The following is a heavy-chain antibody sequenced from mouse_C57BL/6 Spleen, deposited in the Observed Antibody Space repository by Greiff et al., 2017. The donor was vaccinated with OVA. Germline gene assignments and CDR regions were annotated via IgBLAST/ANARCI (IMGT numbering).Heavy chain of an antibody. CDR3: ARDSGYYYDY. J-gene: IGHJ2*01. V-gene: IGHV2-2*01. D-gene: IGHD1-3*01. Sequence: QVHVKQSGPGLVQPSPSLSITCTVSGFSLPSYGVHWVRQSPGKGLEWLGVIWSGVSTAYNAAFISRLSSSKDNSKSQVFFKMNSLKADDTAIYYCARDSGYYYDYWGQGTTLTVSS. CDR1: GFSLPSYG. CDR2: IWSGVST.